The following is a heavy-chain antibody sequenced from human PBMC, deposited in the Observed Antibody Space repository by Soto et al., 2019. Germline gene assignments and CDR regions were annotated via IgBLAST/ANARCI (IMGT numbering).Heavy chain of an antibody. CDR3: ASPRSGYSSAYWYFDL. D-gene: IGHD6-25*01. Sequence: QVQLVQSGAEVKKPGSSVKVSCKASGGTFSSYAISWVRQAPGQGLEWMGGIIPIFGTANYAQKFQGRVTITADESTSTADMELSSLRSEDTAVYYCASPRSGYSSAYWYFDLWGGGTLVTVSS. CDR2: IIPIFGTA. J-gene: IGHJ2*01. CDR1: GGTFSSYA. V-gene: IGHV1-69*12.